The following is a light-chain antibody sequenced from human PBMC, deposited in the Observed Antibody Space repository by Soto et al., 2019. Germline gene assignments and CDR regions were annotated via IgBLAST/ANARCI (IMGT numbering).Light chain of an antibody. CDR1: QSIDNR. CDR3: QQYYGWRT. CDR2: AAS. V-gene: IGKV3-15*01. Sequence: IVMTQSPATLSVSPGERATLSCRAGQSIDNRLAWYQQRPGQAPRLLIYAASTRATGIPARFSGSGSGTEFTLTISGLQSEDFGVYYCQQYYGWRTFGQGTKVDIK. J-gene: IGKJ1*01.